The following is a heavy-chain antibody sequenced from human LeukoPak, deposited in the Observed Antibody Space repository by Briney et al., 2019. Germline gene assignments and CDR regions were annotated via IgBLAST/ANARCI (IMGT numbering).Heavy chain of an antibody. V-gene: IGHV3-30-3*01. CDR2: ISYDGSNK. D-gene: IGHD3-10*01. CDR1: GFTFSSYA. Sequence: GGSLRLSCAASGFTFSSYAMHWVRQAPGKGLEWVAVISYDGSNKYYADSVKGRFTISRDNSNNTLYLQMNSLRAEDTAVYYCARDGSIYYGSGSLCCFDYWGQGTLVTVSS. CDR3: ARDGSIYYGSGSLCCFDY. J-gene: IGHJ4*02.